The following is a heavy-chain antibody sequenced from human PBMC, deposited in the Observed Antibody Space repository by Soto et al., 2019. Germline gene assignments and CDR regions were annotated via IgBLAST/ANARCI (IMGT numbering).Heavy chain of an antibody. CDR2: IAGVDI. CDR1: VLTMSTYA. V-gene: IGHV3-23*01. Sequence: GSLRLSGAGNVLTMSTYAMSWVRQGPGKGLEWVSTIAGVDIFYADSVQGRFTISIDNSKNLLFLQMNSLTADDTATYYCAKDHFKGNGIYDGFDVWGQGTTVTVSS. CDR3: AKDHFKGNGIYDGFDV. D-gene: IGHD1-20*01. J-gene: IGHJ3*01.